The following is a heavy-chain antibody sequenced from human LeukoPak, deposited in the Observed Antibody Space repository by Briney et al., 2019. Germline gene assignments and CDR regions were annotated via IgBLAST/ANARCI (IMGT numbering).Heavy chain of an antibody. D-gene: IGHD3-22*01. V-gene: IGHV1-69*13. J-gene: IGHJ4*02. CDR1: GGTLRSFA. CDR3: ARALRYYSDSSGYAFDY. Sequence: SVKVSCKASGGTLRSFAISWVRQAPGQGLEWMGGITPIFRTANYAQKFQGRVTITADESTSTAYMELSSLRSEDTAVYYCARALRYYSDSSGYAFDYWGQGTLVTPSA. CDR2: ITPIFRTA.